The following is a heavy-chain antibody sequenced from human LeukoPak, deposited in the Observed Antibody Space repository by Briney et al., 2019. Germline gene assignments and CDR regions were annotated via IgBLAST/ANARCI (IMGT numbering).Heavy chain of an antibody. CDR2: IYYSGST. J-gene: IGHJ4*02. CDR3: ARAFYDSSGYYDY. D-gene: IGHD3-22*01. Sequence: SETLSLTCTVSGYSISSGYYWGWIRQPPGKGLEWIGSIYYSGSTYYNPSLKSRVTISVDTSKNQFSLKLSSVTAADTAVYYCARAFYDSSGYYDYWGQGTLVTVSS. V-gene: IGHV4-38-2*02. CDR1: GYSISSGYY.